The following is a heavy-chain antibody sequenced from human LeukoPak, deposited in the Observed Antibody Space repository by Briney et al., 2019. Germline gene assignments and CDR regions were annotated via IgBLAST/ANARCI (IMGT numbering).Heavy chain of an antibody. CDR2: TSYDGSSK. V-gene: IGHV3-30*18. CDR1: GFTFSSYG. J-gene: IGHJ5*02. CDR3: AKDPARVTTPYNWFDP. D-gene: IGHD4-17*01. Sequence: PGRSLRLSCAASGFTFSSYGMHWVRQAPGKGLEWVAVTSYDGSSKNYADSVKGRLTVSRDNPKNTLYLQMNSLRAEDTAVYYCAKDPARVTTPYNWFDPWGQGTLVTVSS.